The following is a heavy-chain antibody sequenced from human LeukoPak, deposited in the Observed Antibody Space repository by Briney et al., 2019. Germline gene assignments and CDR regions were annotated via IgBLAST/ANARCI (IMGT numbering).Heavy chain of an antibody. CDR1: GGSISSYY. Sequence: SETLSLTCTVSGGSISSYYLSWIRQPPGKGLEWIGYIYYSGSTNYNPSLKSRVTISVDTSKNQFSLKLSSVTAADTAVYYCAREESGSYVGNFDYLGQGTLVTVSS. CDR3: AREESGSYVGNFDY. V-gene: IGHV4-59*01. CDR2: IYYSGST. D-gene: IGHD3-10*01. J-gene: IGHJ4*02.